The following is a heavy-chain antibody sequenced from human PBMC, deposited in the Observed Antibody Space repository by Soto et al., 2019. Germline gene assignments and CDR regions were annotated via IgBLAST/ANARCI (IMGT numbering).Heavy chain of an antibody. V-gene: IGHV4-31*03. CDR1: GGSISIGGYY. CDR2: IYYSGST. D-gene: IGHD3-3*01. J-gene: IGHJ6*02. CDR3: ARDRSRNWSGYYGYYYYGMDV. Sequence: SETLSLTCTVSGGSISIGGYYWSCIRQHPGKGLEWIGYIYYSGSTYYNPSLKSRVTISVDTSKNQFSLKLSSVTAADTAVYYCARDRSRNWSGYYGYYYYGMDVWGQGTTVTVSS.